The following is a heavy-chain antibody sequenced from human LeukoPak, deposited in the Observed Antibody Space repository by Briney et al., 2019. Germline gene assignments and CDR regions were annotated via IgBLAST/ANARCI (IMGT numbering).Heavy chain of an antibody. D-gene: IGHD1-26*01. V-gene: IGHV4-4*07. CDR2: IYTSGST. J-gene: IGHJ4*02. CDR3: ARGWSYYPY. Sequence: SETLSLACTVSGGSISSYYWSWIRQPAGKGLGWIGRIYTSGSTNYNPSLKSRVTMSVDTSKNQLSLKLSSVTAADTAVYYCARGWSYYPYWGQGTLVTVSS. CDR1: GGSISSYY.